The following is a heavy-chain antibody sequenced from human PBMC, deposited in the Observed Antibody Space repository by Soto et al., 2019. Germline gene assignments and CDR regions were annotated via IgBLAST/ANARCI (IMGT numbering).Heavy chain of an antibody. V-gene: IGHV1-2*04. Sequence: ASVKVSCKASGYTFTGYYMHWVRQAPGQGLEWMGWINPNSGGTNYAQKFQGWVTMTRATSISTAYMELSRLRSDDTAVYYCARDYAETYYDFWSGTRLRDYYMYVWSKGTTVTVSS. D-gene: IGHD3-3*01. J-gene: IGHJ6*03. CDR2: INPNSGGT. CDR1: GYTFTGYY. CDR3: ARDYAETYYDFWSGTRLRDYYMYV.